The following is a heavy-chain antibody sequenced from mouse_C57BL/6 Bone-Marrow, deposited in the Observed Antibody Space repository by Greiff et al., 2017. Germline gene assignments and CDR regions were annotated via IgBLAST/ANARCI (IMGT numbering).Heavy chain of an antibody. CDR1: GYAFSSSW. CDR3: ARWLLLDY. Sequence: VQLQESGPELVKPGASVKISCKASGYAFSSSWMNWVKQRPGKGLEWIGGIYPGDGDTNYNGKFKGKATLTADKSSSTAYIPLSSLTSEDSALYFCARWLLLDYWGQGTTLSVSS. V-gene: IGHV1-82*01. CDR2: IYPGDGDT. D-gene: IGHD2-3*01. J-gene: IGHJ2*01.